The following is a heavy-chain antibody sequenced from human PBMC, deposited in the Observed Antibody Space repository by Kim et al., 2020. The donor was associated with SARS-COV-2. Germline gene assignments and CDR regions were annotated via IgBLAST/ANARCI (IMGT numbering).Heavy chain of an antibody. J-gene: IGHJ4*02. V-gene: IGHV4-34*01. D-gene: IGHD5-12*01. CDR1: GGSFSGYY. Sequence: SETLSLTCAVYGGSFSGYYWSWIRQPPGKGLEWIGEINHSGSTNYNPSLKSRVTISVDTSKNQFSLKLSSVTAADTAVYYCARGPLAYSGYGNFDYWGQGTLVTVSS. CDR3: ARGPLAYSGYGNFDY. CDR2: INHSGST.